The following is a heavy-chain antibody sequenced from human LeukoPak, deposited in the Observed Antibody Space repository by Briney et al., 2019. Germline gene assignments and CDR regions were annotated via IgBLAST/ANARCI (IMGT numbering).Heavy chain of an antibody. V-gene: IGHV4-39*01. CDR2: IYYSGST. D-gene: IGHD1-26*01. Sequence: SETLSLTCTVSGGSISSSSYYWGWIRQPPGKGLEWIGSIYYSGSTYYNPSLKSRVTISVDTSKNQFSLKLSSVTAADTAVYYCARQWSQYYYYGMDVWGQGTTVTVSS. CDR3: ARQWSQYYYYGMDV. J-gene: IGHJ6*02. CDR1: GGSISSSSYY.